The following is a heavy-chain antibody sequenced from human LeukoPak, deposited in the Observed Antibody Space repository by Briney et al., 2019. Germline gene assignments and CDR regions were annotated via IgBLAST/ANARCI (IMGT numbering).Heavy chain of an antibody. CDR2: TSFDGTNK. J-gene: IGHJ4*02. D-gene: IGHD7-27*01. CDR1: GFTFSTFG. CDR3: ARAPNWGFFD. Sequence: PGGSLRLSCAGSGFTFSTFGFHWVRQAPGKGLEWVAVTSFDGTNKYYADSVKGRFTISRDNAKNSLYLQMNSLRAEDTAVYYCARAPNWGFFDWGQGTLVTVSS. V-gene: IGHV3-30*03.